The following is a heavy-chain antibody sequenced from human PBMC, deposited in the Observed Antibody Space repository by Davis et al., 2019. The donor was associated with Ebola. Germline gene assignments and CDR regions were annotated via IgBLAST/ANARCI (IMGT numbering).Heavy chain of an antibody. CDR3: AKYYRSGSYYNFDY. J-gene: IGHJ4*02. V-gene: IGHV3-21*04. D-gene: IGHD3-10*01. Sequence: GESLKISCAASGFTFSSYNMNWVRQAPGKGLEWVSSISSGSSYIYYADSVKGRFTISRDNAKNSLYLQMNSLRAEDTAVYYCAKYYRSGSYYNFDYWGQGTLVTVSS. CDR1: GFTFSSYN. CDR2: ISSGSSYI.